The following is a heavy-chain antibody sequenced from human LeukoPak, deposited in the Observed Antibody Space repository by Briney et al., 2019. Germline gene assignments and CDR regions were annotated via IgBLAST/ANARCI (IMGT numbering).Heavy chain of an antibody. CDR2: IYPGDSDT. V-gene: IGHV5-51*01. CDR3: ARLPYCGGDCYGHYFDY. D-gene: IGHD2-21*02. J-gene: IGHJ4*02. CDR1: GYSFTSYW. Sequence: GESLKISCKGSGYSFTSYWIGWVRQMPGKGLEWMGIIYPGDSDTRYSPSFQGQVTISADKSISTAYLQWSSLKASDTAMYYCARLPYCGGDCYGHYFDYWGQGTLVTVSS.